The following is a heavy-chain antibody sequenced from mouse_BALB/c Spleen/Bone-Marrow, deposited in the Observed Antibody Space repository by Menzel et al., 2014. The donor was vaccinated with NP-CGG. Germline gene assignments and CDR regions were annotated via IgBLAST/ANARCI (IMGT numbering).Heavy chain of an antibody. CDR3: TRHFYGSSYFDY. Sequence: VQLQQSGAELVKPGASVKLSCKASGYTFTDYIIHWIKQRSGQGLEWIGWFYPGSGNIKYNEKFKDKATLTADKSASTVYMELSRLTSEDSSVYFCTRHFYGSSYFDYWGQGTTHTVSS. J-gene: IGHJ2*01. V-gene: IGHV1-62-2*01. CDR2: FYPGSGNI. D-gene: IGHD1-1*01. CDR1: GYTFTDYI.